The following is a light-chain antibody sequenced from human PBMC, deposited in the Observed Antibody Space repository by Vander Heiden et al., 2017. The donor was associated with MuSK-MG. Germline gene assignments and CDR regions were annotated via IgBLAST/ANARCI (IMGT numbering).Light chain of an antibody. J-gene: IGKJ2*01. Sequence: DIQMTQSPSSLSASVGDRVTITCRASQSISSYLNWYQQKPGKAPKLLIYAASSLQSGVPSRFSGSGSGTDFTLTISSLQPEDFATYYCQQSYSTLYTFGQETKLEIK. CDR2: AAS. CDR3: QQSYSTLYT. CDR1: QSISSY. V-gene: IGKV1-39*01.